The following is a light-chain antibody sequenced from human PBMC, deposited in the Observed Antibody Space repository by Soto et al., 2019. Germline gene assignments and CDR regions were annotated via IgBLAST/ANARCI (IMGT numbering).Light chain of an antibody. CDR3: MQALHTPLT. V-gene: IGKV2-28*01. CDR1: RSLLHINGQNY. Sequence: VMTQSPLSLPVTPGEPASISCRSSRSLLHINGQNYLDWYLQKPGQSPQLLIYLGSNRASGVPDRFSGSGSGTDFTLQISRVEAEDAGVYYCMQALHTPLTFGGGTKLEIK. J-gene: IGKJ4*01. CDR2: LGS.